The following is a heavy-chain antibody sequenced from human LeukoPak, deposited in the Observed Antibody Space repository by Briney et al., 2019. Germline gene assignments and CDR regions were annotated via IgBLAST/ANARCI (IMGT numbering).Heavy chain of an antibody. V-gene: IGHV1-24*01. J-gene: IGHJ6*02. CDR3: ATGGVVPAAMDYYGMDV. CDR2: FDPEDGET. Sequence: VASVKVSFKVSGYTLTELSMHWVRQAPGKGLEWMGGFDPEDGETIYAQKFQGRVTITEDTSTDTAYMELSSLRSEDTAVYYCATGGVVPAAMDYYGMDVWGQGTTVTVSS. D-gene: IGHD2-2*01. CDR1: GYTLTELS.